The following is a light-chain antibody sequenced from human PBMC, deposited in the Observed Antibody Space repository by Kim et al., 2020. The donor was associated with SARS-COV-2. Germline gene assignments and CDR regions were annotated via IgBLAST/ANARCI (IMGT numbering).Light chain of an antibody. CDR1: TDNVGRQG. CDR3: SAWDISLNAVV. Sequence: ETATRTCTGNTDNVGRQGAAGVQQHQGHPTKGLSDRNNNRRSGVSKRFSASRSGNTASLIITGLQSEDEADYYCSAWDISLNAVVFGGGTQLTVL. V-gene: IGLV10-54*01. CDR2: RNN. J-gene: IGLJ3*02.